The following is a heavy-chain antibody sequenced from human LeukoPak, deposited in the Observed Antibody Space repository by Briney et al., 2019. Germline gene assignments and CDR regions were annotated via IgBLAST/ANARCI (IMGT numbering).Heavy chain of an antibody. CDR1: GFTFSSYG. D-gene: IGHD5-18*01. Sequence: GGSLRLSCAASGFTFSSYGMHWVRQAPGKGLEWVAVISYDGSNKYYADSVKGRFTISRDDSKNTLYLQMNSLRAEDTAVYYCAKDQGYSYGYGGFDPWGQGTLVTVSS. CDR2: ISYDGSNK. CDR3: AKDQGYSYGYGGFDP. V-gene: IGHV3-30*18. J-gene: IGHJ5*02.